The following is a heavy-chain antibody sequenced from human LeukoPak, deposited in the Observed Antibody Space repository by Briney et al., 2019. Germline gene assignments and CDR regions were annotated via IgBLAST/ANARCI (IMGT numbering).Heavy chain of an antibody. V-gene: IGHV4-34*01. CDR1: GGSFSGYY. Sequence: NPSETLSLTCAVYGGSFSGYYWSWNRQPPGKGLEWIGEINHSGSTNYNPSLKSRVTISVDTSKNQFSLKLSSVTAADTAVYYCARGRSYYPDWFDPWGQGTLVTVSS. CDR3: ARGRSYYPDWFDP. CDR2: INHSGST. J-gene: IGHJ5*02. D-gene: IGHD3-10*01.